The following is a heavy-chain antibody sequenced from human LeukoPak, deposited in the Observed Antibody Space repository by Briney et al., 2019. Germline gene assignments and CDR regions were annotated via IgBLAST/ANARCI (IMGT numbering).Heavy chain of an antibody. J-gene: IGHJ4*02. D-gene: IGHD4-23*01. CDR3: ARVDYGGNYLDY. V-gene: IGHV1-18*01. Sequence: ASVKVSCKASGYTFTNYDINWVRQAPGQGLGWMGWISGYNGDTTYAQKLQGRVTMTTDTSTRTAYMELRSLRSDDAAVYYCARVDYGGNYLDYWGQGTLVTVSS. CDR1: GYTFTNYD. CDR2: ISGYNGDT.